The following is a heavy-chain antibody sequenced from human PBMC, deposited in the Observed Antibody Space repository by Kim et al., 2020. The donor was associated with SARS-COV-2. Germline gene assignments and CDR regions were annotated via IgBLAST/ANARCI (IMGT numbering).Heavy chain of an antibody. CDR1: GLTFTSYA. CDR3: ATGSLEGGFDH. D-gene: IGHD3-16*01. Sequence: GGSLRLSCVASGLTFTSYAMNWVRQAPGKGLEWVSYISESTRTIYYADSVKGRFTISRDNAKTSVYLQVNSLRDDDTAVYYCATGSLEGGFDHWSQGTLVTVSS. J-gene: IGHJ4*02. V-gene: IGHV3-48*02. CDR2: ISESTRTI.